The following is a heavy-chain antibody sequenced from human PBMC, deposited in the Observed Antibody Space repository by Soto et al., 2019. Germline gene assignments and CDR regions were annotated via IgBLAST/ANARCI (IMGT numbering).Heavy chain of an antibody. V-gene: IGHV3-7*01. D-gene: IGHD3-3*01. CDR2: IKQDGSEK. CDR3: ARDFGSDLSAPGAVFDY. J-gene: IGHJ4*02. CDR1: GFTFSSYW. Sequence: EVQLVESGGGLVQPGQSLRLSCAASGFTFSSYWMTWVRQAPGKGLEWVANIKQDGSEKYYVDSVRGRFTMSRDNAKNSLYLQMNSLRAEDTAVYYCARDFGSDLSAPGAVFDYWGQGTLVTVSS.